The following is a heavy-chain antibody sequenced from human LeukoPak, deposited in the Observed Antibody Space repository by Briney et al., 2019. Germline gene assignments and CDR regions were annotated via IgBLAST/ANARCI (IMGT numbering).Heavy chain of an antibody. CDR2: ISSSGSTT. V-gene: IGHV3-11*01. Sequence: GGSLRLSCAASGFTFSDYYMSWIRQAPGKGLEGVSYISSSGSTTYYAESVKSRFTISRDNAKNSLYLQMNSLRAEDTAVYYCARDSSDNYYYYYGMDVWGQGTTVTVSS. D-gene: IGHD3-22*01. CDR3: ARDSSDNYYYYYGMDV. CDR1: GFTFSDYY. J-gene: IGHJ6*02.